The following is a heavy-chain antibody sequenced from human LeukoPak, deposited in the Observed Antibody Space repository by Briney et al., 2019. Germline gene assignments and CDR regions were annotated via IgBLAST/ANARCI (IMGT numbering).Heavy chain of an antibody. Sequence: PSETLSLTCTVSGGSISSSGYYWGWIRQPPGKGLEWIGTIYYSGSADYNPSLKSRVTISVDMSKNQSSLKLSSVTAADTAVYYCARDPTSRFWSSETGWFDPWGQGTLVTVSS. J-gene: IGHJ5*02. V-gene: IGHV4-39*07. CDR1: GGSISSSGYY. D-gene: IGHD3-3*01. CDR2: IYYSGSA. CDR3: ARDPTSRFWSSETGWFDP.